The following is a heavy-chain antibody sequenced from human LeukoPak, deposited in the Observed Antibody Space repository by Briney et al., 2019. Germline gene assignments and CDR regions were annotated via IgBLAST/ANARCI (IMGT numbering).Heavy chain of an antibody. J-gene: IGHJ4*02. CDR1: GFTFSTYW. CDR3: AREWGRIAVAGGPGY. Sequence: GGSLRLSCAASGFTFSTYWMNWYRQAPGKGLEWLALIWYDGQTKFYADSVKGRFTISRDNSGNTLFLHMTSLRVEDTAVYYCAREWGRIAVAGGPGYWGQGALVTVSS. D-gene: IGHD6-19*01. CDR2: IWYDGQTK. V-gene: IGHV3-33*08.